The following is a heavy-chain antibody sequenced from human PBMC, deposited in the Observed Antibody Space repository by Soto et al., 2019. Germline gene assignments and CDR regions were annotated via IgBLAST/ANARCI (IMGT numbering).Heavy chain of an antibody. J-gene: IGHJ3*02. CDR1: GGTFSSYA. CDR2: IIPIFGTA. D-gene: IGHD3-3*01. CDR3: ARSSVEWLPVDDAFDI. V-gene: IGHV1-69*06. Sequence: QVQLVQSGAEVKKPGSSVKVSCKASGGTFSSYAISWVRQAPGQGLDWMGGIIPIFGTANYAQKFQGRVTITADKSTSTGYMELSSLRSEDTAVYYCARSSVEWLPVDDAFDIWGQGTMVTVSS.